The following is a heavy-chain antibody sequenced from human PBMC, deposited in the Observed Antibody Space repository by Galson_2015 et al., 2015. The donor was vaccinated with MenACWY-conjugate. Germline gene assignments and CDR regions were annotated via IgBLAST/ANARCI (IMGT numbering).Heavy chain of an antibody. V-gene: IGHV3-74*01. J-gene: IGHJ4*02. CDR3: ATYCSSPSCYANGAY. D-gene: IGHD2-2*01. Sequence: SLRLSCAASGFTFSRYWMHWVRQSPGKGLVWVSRTNSDGSAADDADSVKGRFTISRDNAKNTLYLQMNSLRAEDTAVYYCATYCSSPSCYANGAYWGQGTLVTVSS. CDR1: GFTFSRYW. CDR2: TNSDGSAA.